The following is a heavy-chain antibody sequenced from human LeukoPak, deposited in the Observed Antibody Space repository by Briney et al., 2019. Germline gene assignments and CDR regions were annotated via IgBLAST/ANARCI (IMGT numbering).Heavy chain of an antibody. CDR1: GFTFSTYG. CDR3: AKERACYTNPYYFDY. D-gene: IGHD3-16*02. Sequence: GGSLRLSCAASGFTFSTYGMSWVRQAPGKGLEWVSTISGSGANTYYADSVRGRFTISRDNSKNTLYLHMNSLRAEDTAVYYCAKERACYTNPYYFDYWGQGTLVTVSS. J-gene: IGHJ4*02. V-gene: IGHV3-23*01. CDR2: ISGSGANT.